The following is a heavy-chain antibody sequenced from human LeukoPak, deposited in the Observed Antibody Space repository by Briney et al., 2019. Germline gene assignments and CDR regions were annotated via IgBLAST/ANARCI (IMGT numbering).Heavy chain of an antibody. J-gene: IGHJ3*02. D-gene: IGHD6-6*01. CDR2: IYYSGST. CDR3: ARDEYSSSSGDAFDI. V-gene: IGHV4-31*03. CDR1: GGSISSGGYY. Sequence: SQTLSLTCTVSGGSISSGGYYWSWIRQHPGKGLEWIGYIYYSGSTYYNPSLKSRVTISVDTSKNQSSLKLSSVTAADTAVYYCARDEYSSSSGDAFDIWGQGTMVTVSS.